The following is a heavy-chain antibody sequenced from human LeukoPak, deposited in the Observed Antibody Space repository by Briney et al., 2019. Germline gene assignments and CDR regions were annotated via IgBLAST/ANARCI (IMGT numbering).Heavy chain of an antibody. J-gene: IGHJ4*02. Sequence: KTSETLSLTCTVSGGSMSTYYWSWIRQSPGKGLEWIGYIYYSGSTSYNPSLKSRLTISIDTSKTQFYLKLSSVTAADTAVYYCPRVVYSGSWGYFDYWGQGILVTVSS. D-gene: IGHD3-10*01. CDR2: IYYSGST. CDR3: PRVVYSGSWGYFDY. V-gene: IGHV4-59*01. CDR1: GGSMSTYY.